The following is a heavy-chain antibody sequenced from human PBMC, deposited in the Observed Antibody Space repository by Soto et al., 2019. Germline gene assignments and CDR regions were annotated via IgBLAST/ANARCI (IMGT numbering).Heavy chain of an antibody. V-gene: IGHV3-74*01. CDR3: ARGDRGAFDL. Sequence: EVQLLESGGGLVQSGESLRLSCAASGFTFCYYWMHWVRQAPGMGLVWVSRIHSDGSSTTYADSVKGRFTISRDNARNTLYLQMNSLRAEDTAVYYCARGDRGAFDLWGQGTVLTVSS. J-gene: IGHJ3*01. D-gene: IGHD1-26*01. CDR2: IHSDGSST. CDR1: GFTFCYYW.